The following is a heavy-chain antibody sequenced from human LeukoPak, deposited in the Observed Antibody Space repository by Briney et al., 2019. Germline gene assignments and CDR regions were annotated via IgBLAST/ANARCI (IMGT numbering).Heavy chain of an antibody. D-gene: IGHD4-17*01. J-gene: IGHJ4*02. CDR3: ARTGTYGDYAEY. V-gene: IGHV4-59*01. Sequence: SDTLSFTCTVSGGSISSYYWSWIRQPPGKGLEWIGYIYYSGSTNYNPSLKSRVTISVDTSKNQFSLKLSSVTAADTAVYYCARTGTYGDYAEYWGQGTLVTVSS. CDR1: GGSISSYY. CDR2: IYYSGST.